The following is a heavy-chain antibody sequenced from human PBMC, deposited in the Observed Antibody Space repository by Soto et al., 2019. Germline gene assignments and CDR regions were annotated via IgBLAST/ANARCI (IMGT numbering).Heavy chain of an antibody. J-gene: IGHJ6*02. CDR3: SRGKAHGRTGMTDDYYGMDV. CDR2: IYYSGST. D-gene: IGHD1-1*01. CDR1: GGSISSYY. Sequence: QVQLQESGPGLVKPSETLSLTCTVSGGSISSYYWSWIRQPPGKGLEWIGYIYYSGSTNYNPSLISRVTIPVHTSKNQFSLKLSNETAADRAVYYCSRGKAHGRTGMTDDYYGMDVWGQGNTVTVSS. V-gene: IGHV4-59*01.